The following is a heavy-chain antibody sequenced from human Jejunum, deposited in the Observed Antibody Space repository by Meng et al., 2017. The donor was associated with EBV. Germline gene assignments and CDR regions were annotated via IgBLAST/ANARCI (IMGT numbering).Heavy chain of an antibody. CDR2: INTTTGDP. Sequence: VQLLPSRSEVKKPGTSVKYSCRASGYTFTMYPMHWGPQAPGHGLEWMGWINTTTGDPTYAQGFTGRFVFSLDTSVSTAYLQISSLKTEDTAVYYCARGGESWYDDDYWGQGTLFTVSS. V-gene: IGHV7-4-1*02. CDR1: GYTFTMYP. J-gene: IGHJ4*02. CDR3: ARGGESWYDDDY. D-gene: IGHD6-13*01.